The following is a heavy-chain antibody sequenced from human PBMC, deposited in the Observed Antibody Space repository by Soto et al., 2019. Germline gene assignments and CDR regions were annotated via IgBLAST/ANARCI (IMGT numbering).Heavy chain of an antibody. V-gene: IGHV4-59*01. CDR1: GGSMSDYF. J-gene: IGHJ4*02. CDR2: IYYLGST. CDR3: ARDGYDGSGSPYPAY. Sequence: SETLSLTCIVSGGSMSDYFWSWIRQSPGKGLEWIGYIYYLGSTDYNPSLKSRVTISVDTSKRQFSLRLTSVTAADTAVYYCARDGYDGSGSPYPAYWGPGTQVTVSS. D-gene: IGHD3-10*01.